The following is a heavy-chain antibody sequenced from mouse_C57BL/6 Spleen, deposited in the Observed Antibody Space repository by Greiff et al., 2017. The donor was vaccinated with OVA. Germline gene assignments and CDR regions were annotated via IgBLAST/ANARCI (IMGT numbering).Heavy chain of an antibody. CDR1: GYAFSSSW. CDR3: ANYYGSSFDY. D-gene: IGHD1-1*01. J-gene: IGHJ2*01. CDR2: IYPGDGDT. Sequence: LQESGPELVKPGASVKISCKASGYAFSSSWMNWVKQRPGKGLEWIGRIYPGDGDTNYNGKFKGKATLTADKSSSTAYMQLSSLTSEDSAVYFCANYYGSSFDYWGQGTTLTVSS. V-gene: IGHV1-82*01.